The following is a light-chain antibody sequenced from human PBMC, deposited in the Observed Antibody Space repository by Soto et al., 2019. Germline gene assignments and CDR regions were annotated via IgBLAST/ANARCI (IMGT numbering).Light chain of an antibody. CDR1: QHIGNY. CDR3: QQYDSLPLT. CDR2: DAS. J-gene: IGKJ4*01. V-gene: IGKV1-33*01. Sequence: DIQLTQSPSSLSASVGDSVTITCQASQHIGNYLNWYQQKPGKAPKPLIYDASNLQAGVPSRFSGRGSGTEFPFTIRIQQPEDFATYFCQQYDSLPLTFGGGTKVDIK.